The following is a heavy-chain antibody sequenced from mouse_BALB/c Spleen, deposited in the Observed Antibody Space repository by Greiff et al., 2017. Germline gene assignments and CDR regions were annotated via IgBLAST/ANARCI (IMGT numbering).Heavy chain of an antibody. Sequence: DVQLQESGPGLVKPSQSLSLTCSVTGYSITSGYYWNWIRQFPGNKLEWMGYISYDGSNNYNPSLKNRISITRDTSKNQFFLKLNSVTTEDTATYYCARGGGYYAWFAYWGQGTLVTVSA. J-gene: IGHJ3*01. D-gene: IGHD2-3*01. V-gene: IGHV3-6*02. CDR2: ISYDGSN. CDR1: GYSITSGYY. CDR3: ARGGGYYAWFAY.